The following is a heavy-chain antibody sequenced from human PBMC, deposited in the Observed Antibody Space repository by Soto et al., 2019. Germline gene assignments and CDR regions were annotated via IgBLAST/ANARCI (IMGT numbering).Heavy chain of an antibody. Sequence: EVQLLESGGGLVQPGGSLRLSCAASGFTFSGYAMNWVRQAPGKGLEWVSAISGSGGSTYYADSVKGRFTISRDNSKNTLYLQMNSLRAEDTAVYYCAKEVYCSSTSCYYYMDVWGKGTTVTVSS. CDR2: ISGSGGST. CDR3: AKEVYCSSTSCYYYMDV. J-gene: IGHJ6*03. D-gene: IGHD2-2*01. V-gene: IGHV3-23*01. CDR1: GFTFSGYA.